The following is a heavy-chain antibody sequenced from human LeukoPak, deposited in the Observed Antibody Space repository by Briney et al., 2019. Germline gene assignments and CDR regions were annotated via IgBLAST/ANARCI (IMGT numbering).Heavy chain of an antibody. V-gene: IGHV3-11*01. Sequence: GGSLRLSCAASGFTFSDYYMSWIRQAPGKGLEWVSYISSSGSTIYYADSVKGRFTISRDNAKNSLYLQMNSLRAEDTAVYYCAKDRSSVYDAFDIWGQGTMVTVSS. CDR1: GFTFSDYY. CDR2: ISSSGSTI. CDR3: AKDRSSVYDAFDI. J-gene: IGHJ3*02. D-gene: IGHD6-6*01.